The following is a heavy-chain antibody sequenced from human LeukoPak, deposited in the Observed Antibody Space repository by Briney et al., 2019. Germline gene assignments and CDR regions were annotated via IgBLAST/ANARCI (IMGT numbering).Heavy chain of an antibody. CDR2: INSDGSST. J-gene: IGHJ4*02. Sequence: GGSLRLSCAASGFTFSRYWMHWVRQAPGKGLVWVSRINSDGSSTSDADSVKGRFTISRDNAKNTLYLQMNSLRAEDTALYYCARDVGVVQNFDYWGQGTLVTVSS. CDR1: GFTFSRYW. CDR3: ARDVGVVQNFDY. D-gene: IGHD2-2*01. V-gene: IGHV3-74*01.